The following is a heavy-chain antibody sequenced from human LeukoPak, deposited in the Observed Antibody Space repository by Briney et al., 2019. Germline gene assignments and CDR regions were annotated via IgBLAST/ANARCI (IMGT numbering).Heavy chain of an antibody. CDR3: ARGGGSGRYGLPFDS. CDR1: GFTFSSYN. CDR2: ISGSGDPI. V-gene: IGHV3-48*01. D-gene: IGHD6-13*01. Sequence: LAGGSLRLSCAASGFTFSSYNMNWVRQAPGKGLEWVSYISGSGDPIYYADSVKGRFTISRDNAKNSLYLQMNSLRAEDTAVYYCARGGGSGRYGLPFDSWGQGTLVTVSS. J-gene: IGHJ4*02.